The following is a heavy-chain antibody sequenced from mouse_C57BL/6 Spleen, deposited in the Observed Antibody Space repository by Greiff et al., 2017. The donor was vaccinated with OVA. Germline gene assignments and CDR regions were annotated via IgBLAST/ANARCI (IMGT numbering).Heavy chain of an antibody. V-gene: IGHV1-26*01. CDR3: ARYANLDY. Sequence: VQLQQSGPELVKPGASVKISCKASGYTFTDYYMNWVKQSHGKSLEWIGDINPNNGGTSYNQKFKGKATLNVDKSSSTAYMERRSLTSEVSSVYYCARYANLDYWGQGTTLTVSS. CDR1: GYTFTDYY. J-gene: IGHJ2*01. CDR2: INPNNGGT.